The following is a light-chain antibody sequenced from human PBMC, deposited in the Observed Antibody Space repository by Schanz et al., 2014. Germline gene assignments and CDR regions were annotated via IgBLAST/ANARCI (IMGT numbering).Light chain of an antibody. CDR1: QTVTTTS. Sequence: EFVLTQFPGTLSLSTGERATLSCRASQTVTTTSLAWYQQKPGQPPRLLIYGASSRATGIPDRFSGSGSGTDFTLHISRLEPEDFAVYYCQHYGSSPPYTFGQGTKLEIK. CDR2: GAS. J-gene: IGKJ2*01. CDR3: QHYGSSPPYT. V-gene: IGKV3-20*01.